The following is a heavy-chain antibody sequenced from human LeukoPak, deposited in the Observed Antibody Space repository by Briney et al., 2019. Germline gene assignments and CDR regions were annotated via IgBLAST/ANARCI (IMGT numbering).Heavy chain of an antibody. CDR1: GYSFTSYW. CDR2: IYPGDSDT. J-gene: IGHJ5*02. D-gene: IGHD2-2*01. Sequence: GESLKISCKGSGYSFTSYWIGRVRQRPGKGLEWMGIIYPGDSDTRYSPSFQGQVTISADKSISTAYLQWSSLKDSDTAMYYCARAYCSSTSCYLASWYNWFDPWGQGTLVTVSS. CDR3: ARAYCSSTSCYLASWYNWFDP. V-gene: IGHV5-51*01.